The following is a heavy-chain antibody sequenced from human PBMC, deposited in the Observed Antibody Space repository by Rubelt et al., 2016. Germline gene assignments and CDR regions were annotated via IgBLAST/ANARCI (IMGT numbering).Heavy chain of an antibody. CDR3: ARASLHWNPPVGYYYYGMDV. CDR2: ISGSGGST. J-gene: IGHJ6*02. D-gene: IGHD1-1*01. V-gene: IGHV3-21*01. Sequence: GKGLEWVSVISGSGGSTYYADSVKGRFTISRDNAKNSLYLQMNSLRAEDTAVYYCARASLHWNPPVGYYYYGMDVWGQGTTVTVSS.